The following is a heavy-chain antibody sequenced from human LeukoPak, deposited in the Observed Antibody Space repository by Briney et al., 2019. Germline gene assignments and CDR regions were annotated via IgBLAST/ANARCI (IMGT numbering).Heavy chain of an antibody. J-gene: IGHJ3*02. V-gene: IGHV4-59*01. CDR3: ARDYTMTHAFDI. D-gene: IGHD3-22*01. CDR2: IYYSGST. CDR1: GGSISSYY. Sequence: SETLSLTCTVSGGSISSYYWSWIRQPPGKGLEWIGYIYYSGSTNYNPSLKSRVTISVDTSKNQFSLKLSSVTAADTAVYYCARDYTMTHAFDIWGQGTLVAVSS.